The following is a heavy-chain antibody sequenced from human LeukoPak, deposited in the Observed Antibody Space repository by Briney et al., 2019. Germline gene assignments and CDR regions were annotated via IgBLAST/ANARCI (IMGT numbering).Heavy chain of an antibody. V-gene: IGHV3-23*01. D-gene: IGHD2-2*01. CDR1: GFTLSSHT. Sequence: GGSLRLSCAASGFTLSSHTMTWVRQAPGKGLEWVSGIAYSGDSTYYAGSVKGRFTISRDNSRNTLYLQMNSLRAEDTAVYYCAKDKLPTAMFSYVYWGQGTLVTVSS. J-gene: IGHJ4*02. CDR3: AKDKLPTAMFSYVY. CDR2: IAYSGDST.